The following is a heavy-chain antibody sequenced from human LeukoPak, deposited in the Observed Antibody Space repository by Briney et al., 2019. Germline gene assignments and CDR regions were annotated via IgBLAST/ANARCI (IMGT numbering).Heavy chain of an antibody. Sequence: GGSLRLSCAASGFTFSSYAMSWVRQAPGKGLEWVSAISGSGGSTYYADSVKGRFTISRDNSKNTLYLQMNSLRAEDTAVYYCAKDYTMVRGVLPSAFDIWGQGTMVTVSS. CDR2: ISGSGGST. CDR3: AKDYTMVRGVLPSAFDI. CDR1: GFTFSSYA. V-gene: IGHV3-23*01. J-gene: IGHJ3*02. D-gene: IGHD3-10*01.